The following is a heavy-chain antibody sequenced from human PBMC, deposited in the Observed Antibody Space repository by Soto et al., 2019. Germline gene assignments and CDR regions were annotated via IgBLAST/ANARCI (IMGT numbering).Heavy chain of an antibody. Sequence: SETLSITCIVSGGSISSSSYHWGWVRQPPGEGLEWIGTISYSGSTFYNPSLKSRVSITADTSKNRFSLKLSSVTAADTAVYYCSGDSSTWGWRDFWCPGILVTVSS. CDR3: SGDSSTWGWRDF. CDR2: ISYSGST. V-gene: IGHV4-39*01. J-gene: IGHJ4*02. D-gene: IGHD6-13*01. CDR1: GGSISSSSYH.